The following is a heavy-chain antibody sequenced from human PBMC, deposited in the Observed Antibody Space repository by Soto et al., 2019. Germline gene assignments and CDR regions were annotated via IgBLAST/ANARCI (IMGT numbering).Heavy chain of an antibody. CDR2: IYYSGNP. D-gene: IGHD3-10*01. J-gene: IGHJ3*02. V-gene: IGHV4-31*03. CDR3: ARGVGELSACEI. Sequence: QVQLQESGPGLVKPSQTLSLTCTVSGGSISSGYYWSWIRQHPGKDLEWIGYIYYSGNPKYNPSLKSRLTISEDTRTHQFSLKPSSVTAADTAVYYCARGVGELSACEIWGQGTMVTVSS. CDR1: GGSISSGYY.